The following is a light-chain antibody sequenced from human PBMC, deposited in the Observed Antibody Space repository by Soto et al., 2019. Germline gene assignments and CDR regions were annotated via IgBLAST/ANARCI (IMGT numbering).Light chain of an antibody. CDR1: QSVNSNY. V-gene: IGKV3-20*01. CDR3: QQYDSSRLT. J-gene: IGKJ4*01. CDR2: GAS. Sequence: EIVLTQSPGTLSLSSGERATLSCMSSQSVNSNYLTWYQQKPGLTPRRLIYGASSRATGMPDRFSGSGSGTDFTLTISRLEPEDFAVYYCQQYDSSRLTFGGGTNVDI.